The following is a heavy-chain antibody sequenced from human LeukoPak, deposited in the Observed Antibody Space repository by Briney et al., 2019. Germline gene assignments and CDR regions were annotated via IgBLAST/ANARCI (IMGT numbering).Heavy chain of an antibody. J-gene: IGHJ5*02. CDR3: ARDRGSYSSGWNNWFDP. CDR1: GFTFSSYA. D-gene: IGHD6-19*01. V-gene: IGHV3-30-3*01. CDR2: ISYDGSNK. Sequence: PGGSLRLSCAASGFTFSSYAMHWVRQAPGKGLEWVAVISYDGSNKYYADSVKGRFTISRDNSKNTLYLQMNSLRAEDTAVYYCARDRGSYSSGWNNWFDPWGQGTLVTVSS.